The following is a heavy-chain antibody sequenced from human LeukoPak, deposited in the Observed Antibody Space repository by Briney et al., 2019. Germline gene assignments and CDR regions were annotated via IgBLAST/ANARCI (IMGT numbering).Heavy chain of an antibody. V-gene: IGHV1-2*06. Sequence: ASVKVSCKASGGTFSSYAISWVRQAPGQGLEWMGRINPKSGGTNHAQKFRGRVTMTRDTSISTAYMELSRLRSDDTAVYYCARISGDELERRAFDIWGQGTMVTVSS. D-gene: IGHD1-1*01. CDR1: GGTFSSYA. J-gene: IGHJ3*02. CDR3: ARISGDELERRAFDI. CDR2: INPKSGGT.